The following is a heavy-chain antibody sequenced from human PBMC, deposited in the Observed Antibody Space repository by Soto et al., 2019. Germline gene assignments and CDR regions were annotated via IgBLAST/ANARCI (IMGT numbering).Heavy chain of an antibody. J-gene: IGHJ4*02. CDR3: AHADCTSTTCYAYNDY. D-gene: IGHD2-2*01. V-gene: IGHV3-23*01. CDR2: ISVSGGST. Sequence: TWVRQAPGKGLEWVSSISVSGGSTYYADSVKGRFTISRDNSKNTLYLQMNSLRAEDTAVYYCAHADCTSTTCYAYNDYWGQGTLVTVSS.